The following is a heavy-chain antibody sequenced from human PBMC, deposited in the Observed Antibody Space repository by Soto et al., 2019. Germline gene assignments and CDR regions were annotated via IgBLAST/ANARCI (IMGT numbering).Heavy chain of an antibody. CDR2: ISAHNGNT. CDR1: GYAFTTYG. CDR3: ARGRSGDY. Sequence: QVHLVQSGAEVKKPGASVKVSCKGSGYAFTTYGITWVRQAPGQGLEWMGWISAHNGNTNYAQKLQGIVTVTRDTSTSTAYMELRSLRSDDTVVYYCARGRSGDYWGQGALVTVSS. V-gene: IGHV1-18*01. J-gene: IGHJ4*02.